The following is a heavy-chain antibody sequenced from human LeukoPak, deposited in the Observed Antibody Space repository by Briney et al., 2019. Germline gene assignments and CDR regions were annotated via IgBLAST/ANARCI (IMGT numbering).Heavy chain of an antibody. CDR1: EYTFTGYY. J-gene: IGHJ4*02. V-gene: IGHV1-69*13. CDR3: ARVRGWMATIEEFYFDY. D-gene: IGHD5-24*01. CDR2: INPIFGTA. Sequence: SVKVSCKASEYTFTGYYMHWVRQAPGQGLEWMGRINPIFGTANYAQKFQGRVTITADESTSTAYMELSSLRSEDTAVYYCARVRGWMATIEEFYFDYWGQGTLVTVSS.